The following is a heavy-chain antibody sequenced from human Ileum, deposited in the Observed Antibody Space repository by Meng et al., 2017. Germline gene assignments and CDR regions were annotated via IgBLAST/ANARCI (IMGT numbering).Heavy chain of an antibody. Sequence: QLQVYRWGAGLWKPVVTLAVTCAVFGGSFNDSYWSWVRQSPGKGLEWIGQIHNSGRTNYKSSLERRVTISVDTSKSQFSLTLTSVTAADTAMYYCVRGPARETHDFDYWGQGALVTVSS. CDR3: VRGPARETHDFDY. D-gene: IGHD1-26*01. J-gene: IGHJ4*02. CDR2: IHNSGRT. CDR1: GGSFNDSY. V-gene: IGHV4-34*01.